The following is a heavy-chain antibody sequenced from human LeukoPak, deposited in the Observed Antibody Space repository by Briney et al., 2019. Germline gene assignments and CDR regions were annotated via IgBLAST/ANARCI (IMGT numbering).Heavy chain of an antibody. CDR1: GGSISSGGYS. CDR2: IYHSGST. D-gene: IGHD4-17*01. V-gene: IGHV4-30-2*01. Sequence: SQTLSLTCAVSGGSISSGGYSWRWIRQPPGKGLEWIGYIYHSGSTYYNPSLKSRVTIPVDRSKNQFSLKLSSVTAADTAVYYCARGFDYGAHFDYWGQGTLVTVSS. J-gene: IGHJ4*02. CDR3: ARGFDYGAHFDY.